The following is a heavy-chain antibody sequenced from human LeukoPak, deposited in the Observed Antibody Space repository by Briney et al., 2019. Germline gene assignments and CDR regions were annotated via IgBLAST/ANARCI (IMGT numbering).Heavy chain of an antibody. Sequence: PSETLSLTCAVYGGSVSGYYWSWIRQPPGKGLEWIGEINHSGSTNYNPSLKSRVTISVDKSKNQFSLKLSSVTAADTAVYYCARDRRKMAVDYWGQGTLVTVSS. CDR3: ARDRRKMAVDY. CDR1: GGSVSGYY. D-gene: IGHD5-24*01. V-gene: IGHV4-34*01. J-gene: IGHJ4*02. CDR2: INHSGST.